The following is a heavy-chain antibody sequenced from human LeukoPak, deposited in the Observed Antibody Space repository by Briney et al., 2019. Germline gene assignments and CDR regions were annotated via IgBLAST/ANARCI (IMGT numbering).Heavy chain of an antibody. J-gene: IGHJ4*02. D-gene: IGHD2-21*02. Sequence: ASVKVSCKASGYTFTSYGISWVRQAPGQGLEWMGWISAYNGNTNYAQKLQGRVTMTTDTSTSTAYMELRSMRSDDKAVYYCAREPLRGGDYVWGQGTLVTVSS. CDR2: ISAYNGNT. CDR1: GYTFTSYG. V-gene: IGHV1-18*01. CDR3: AREPLRGGDYV.